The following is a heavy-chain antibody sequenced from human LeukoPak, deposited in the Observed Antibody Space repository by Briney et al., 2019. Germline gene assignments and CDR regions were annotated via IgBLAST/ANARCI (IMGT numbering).Heavy chain of an antibody. CDR3: ARAVFSYCSGGSCPYFDY. Sequence: SETLSLTCTVSGGSISNYYWSWIRQPPGKGLEWIGYIYYSGSTNYNPPLKSRVTISVDTSKNQFSLKLTSVTAADTAIYYCARAVFSYCSGGSCPYFDYWGQGTLVTVSS. CDR1: GGSISNYY. V-gene: IGHV4-59*01. CDR2: IYYSGST. D-gene: IGHD2-15*01. J-gene: IGHJ4*02.